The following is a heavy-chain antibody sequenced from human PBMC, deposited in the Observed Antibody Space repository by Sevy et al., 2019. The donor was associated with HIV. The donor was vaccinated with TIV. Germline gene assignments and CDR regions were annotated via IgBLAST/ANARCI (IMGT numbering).Heavy chain of an antibody. CDR3: AREGCTKPHDY. J-gene: IGHJ4*02. CDR2: LSFGCGKI. CDR1: GFDFSIYS. D-gene: IGHD2-8*01. Sequence: GGSLRLSCAASGFDFSIYSMSWVRQAPGKGLEWVSTLSFGCGKINYADSVKGRLTIPRDNSKSSGYLQMNNMRVEDTAVYYCAREGCTKPHDYWGQGTLVTVSS. V-gene: IGHV3-23*01.